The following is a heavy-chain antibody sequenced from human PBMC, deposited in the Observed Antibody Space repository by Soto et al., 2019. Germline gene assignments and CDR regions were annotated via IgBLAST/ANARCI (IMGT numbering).Heavy chain of an antibody. CDR2: IWYDGSNK. D-gene: IGHD5-18*01. CDR3: ARDSQVDTISGLADY. Sequence: GGSLRLSCAASGFTFSSYGMHWVRQAPGKGLEWVAVIWYDGSNKYYADSVKGRFTISRDNSKNTLYLQMNSLRAEDTAVYYCARDSQVDTISGLADYWGQGTLVTVSS. J-gene: IGHJ4*02. V-gene: IGHV3-33*01. CDR1: GFTFSSYG.